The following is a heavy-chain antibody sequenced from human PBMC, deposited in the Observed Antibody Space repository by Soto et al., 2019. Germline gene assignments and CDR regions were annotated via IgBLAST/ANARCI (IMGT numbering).Heavy chain of an antibody. V-gene: IGHV1-69*08. CDR3: AREGYCSGGSCSRYFDY. CDR2: IIPILGIA. Sequence: QVQLVQSGAEVKKPGSSVKVSCKASGGTFSSYTISWVRQAPGQGLEWMGRIIPILGIANYAQKFQGRVTMTAXXSXSXXYMELSSLRSEDTAVYYCAREGYCSGGSCSRYFDYWGQGTLVTVSS. CDR1: GGTFSSYT. D-gene: IGHD2-15*01. J-gene: IGHJ4*02.